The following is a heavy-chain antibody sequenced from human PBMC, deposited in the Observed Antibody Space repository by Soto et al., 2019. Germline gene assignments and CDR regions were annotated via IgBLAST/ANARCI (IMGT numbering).Heavy chain of an antibody. J-gene: IGHJ4*02. Sequence: ASVKVSCKASGGTFSSYRINWVRQAPGQGLEWVGGIVPIYRTADYAQKFQGRVTITADESAHTSYMELRSLKSQDTAVYYCVRDSGAKLSSSWGQGTLVTVSS. CDR2: IVPIYRTA. CDR3: VRDSGAKLSSS. CDR1: GGTFSSYR. V-gene: IGHV1-69*13. D-gene: IGHD6-13*01.